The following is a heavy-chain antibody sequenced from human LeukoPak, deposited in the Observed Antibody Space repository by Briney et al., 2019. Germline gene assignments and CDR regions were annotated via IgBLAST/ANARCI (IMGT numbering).Heavy chain of an antibody. V-gene: IGHV4-34*01. Sequence: SETLSLTCAVYGGSFSGYSWTWIRQPPGKGLEWIGEINHSGSTNYNPSLKSRVTISVDTSKNQFSLKLSSVTAADTAVYYCARGRSASGWYSVSGWFDPWGQGTLVTVSS. CDR1: GGSFSGYS. CDR2: INHSGST. J-gene: IGHJ5*02. D-gene: IGHD6-19*01. CDR3: ARGRSASGWYSVSGWFDP.